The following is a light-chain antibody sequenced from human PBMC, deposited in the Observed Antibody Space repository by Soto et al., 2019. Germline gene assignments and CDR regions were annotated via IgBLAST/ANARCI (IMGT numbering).Light chain of an antibody. CDR3: SSYTTTGTQV. V-gene: IGLV2-14*03. CDR2: DVS. Sequence: QSVLTQPASVSGSPGQSITLSCSGTTSDVGGFDYVSWYQQHPGKVPKLMIFDVSNRPSGVSDRFSGSKSGNTASLTISGLHAEDEADYYCSSYTTTGTQVFGTGTKLTVL. CDR1: TSDVGGFDY. J-gene: IGLJ1*01.